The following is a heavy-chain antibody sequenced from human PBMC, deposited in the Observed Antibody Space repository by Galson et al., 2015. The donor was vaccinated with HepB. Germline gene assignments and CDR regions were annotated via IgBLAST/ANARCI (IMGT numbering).Heavy chain of an antibody. CDR1: GFILSSYS. CDR3: TTDLPYDILTGYSFDY. CDR2: IKSKTDGGTT. Sequence: LRLSCAASGFILSSYSMNWVRQAPGKGLEWVGRIKSKTDGGTTDYAAPVKGRFTISRDDSKNTLYLQMNSLKTEDTAVYYCTTDLPYDILTGYSFDYWGQGTLVTVSS. D-gene: IGHD3-9*01. V-gene: IGHV3-15*07. J-gene: IGHJ4*02.